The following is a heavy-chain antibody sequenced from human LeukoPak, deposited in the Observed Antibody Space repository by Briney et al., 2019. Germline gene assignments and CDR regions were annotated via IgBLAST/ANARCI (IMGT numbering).Heavy chain of an antibody. CDR3: ARRAPYFNYYMDV. Sequence: SETLSLTCTVSGGSISGYYWIWIRQPPGKGLEWIGYIYPSGTTKYNPSLRSRVTISVDTSKMQFSLNLSSVTAADTAPYFCARRAPYFNYYMDVWGKGTTLTVSS. J-gene: IGHJ6*03. CDR2: IYPSGTT. V-gene: IGHV4-59*01. CDR1: GGSISGYY.